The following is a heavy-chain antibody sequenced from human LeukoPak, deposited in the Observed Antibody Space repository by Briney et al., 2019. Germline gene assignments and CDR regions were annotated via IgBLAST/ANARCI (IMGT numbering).Heavy chain of an antibody. J-gene: IGHJ4*02. CDR1: GFTFSDYA. CDR2: LTGSYAA. V-gene: IGHV3-23*01. Sequence: QPGGSLRLSCAASGFTFSDYAMTWVRQAPGKGLEWVSALTGSYAAYYADSVKGRFTISRDNSKNTLYLQMNSLRAEDTAVYYCARVRYDSTASYFDYRGQGTLVTVSS. CDR3: ARVRYDSTASYFDY. D-gene: IGHD3-22*01.